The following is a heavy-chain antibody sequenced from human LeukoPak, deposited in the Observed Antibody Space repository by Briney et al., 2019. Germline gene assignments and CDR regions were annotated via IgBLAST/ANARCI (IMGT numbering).Heavy chain of an antibody. CDR2: INHSGRT. Sequence: PSETLSLTCAVYGGSFCDYFWGWIRQPPGKGLEWIGEINHSGRTYYNPSLKSRVTISVDTTKNQFSLNLSSVTAADTAVYYRARDVVVVPAAIHYGMDVWGQGTTVTVSS. J-gene: IGHJ6*02. D-gene: IGHD2-2*01. V-gene: IGHV4-34*01. CDR3: ARDVVVVPAAIHYGMDV. CDR1: GGSFCDYF.